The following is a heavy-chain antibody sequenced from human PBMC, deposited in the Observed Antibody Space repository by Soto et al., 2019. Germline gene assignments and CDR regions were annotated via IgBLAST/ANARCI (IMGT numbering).Heavy chain of an antibody. CDR1: GFTVSSNY. J-gene: IGHJ4*02. D-gene: IGHD3-22*01. CDR3: ARGYYYDSGYY. CDR2: IYSGGST. Sequence: GGSQRLSCAASGFTVSSNYMSWVRQAPGKGLEWVSVIYSGGSTYYADSVKGRFTISRDNSKNTLYLQMNSLRAEDTAVYYCARGYYYDSGYYWGQGTLVTVS. V-gene: IGHV3-53*01.